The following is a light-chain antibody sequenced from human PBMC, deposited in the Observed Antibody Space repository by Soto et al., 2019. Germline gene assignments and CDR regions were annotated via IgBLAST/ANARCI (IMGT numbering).Light chain of an antibody. V-gene: IGLV2-14*01. Sequence: LAQPASVSGSPGQSITISCTGTSSDVGGYNYVSWYQQHPGKAPKLMIYDVSNRPSGVSNRFSGSKSGNTASLTISGLQAEDEADYYCSSYTSSSTVFGTGTKVTVL. CDR1: SSDVGGYNY. CDR3: SSYTSSSTV. J-gene: IGLJ1*01. CDR2: DVS.